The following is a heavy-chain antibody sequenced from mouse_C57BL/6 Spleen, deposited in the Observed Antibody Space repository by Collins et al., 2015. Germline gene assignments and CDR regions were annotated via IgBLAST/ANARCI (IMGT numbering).Heavy chain of an antibody. J-gene: IGHJ1*03. CDR3: ARWADYYGSSPYWYFDV. V-gene: IGHV9-3*01. CDR2: INTYSGVP. CDR1: GYTFTTYG. D-gene: IGHD1-1*01. Sequence: QIQLVQSGPELKKPGETVKISCKASGYTFTTYGMSWVKQAPGKGLKWMGWINTYSGVPTYADDFKGRFAFSLETSASTAYLQINNLKNEDTATYFCARWADYYGSSPYWYFDVWGTGTTVTVSS.